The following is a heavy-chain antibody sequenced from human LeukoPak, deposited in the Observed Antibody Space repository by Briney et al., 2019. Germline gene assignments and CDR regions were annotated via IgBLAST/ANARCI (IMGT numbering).Heavy chain of an antibody. D-gene: IGHD5-24*01. CDR3: SAAVRMATPRAFDY. J-gene: IGHJ4*02. Sequence: ASVKVSCKASGYTFTSYYMHWVRQAPGQGLEWMGIINPSGGSTSYAQKFQGRVTITTDESTSTAYMELSSLRSEDTAVYYCSAAVRMATPRAFDYWGQGTLVTVSS. V-gene: IGHV1-46*01. CDR1: GYTFTSYY. CDR2: INPSGGST.